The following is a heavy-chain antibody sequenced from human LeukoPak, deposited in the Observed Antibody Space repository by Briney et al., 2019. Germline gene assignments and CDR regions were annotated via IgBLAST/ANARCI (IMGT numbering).Heavy chain of an antibody. CDR1: GYTFTIYG. Sequence: ASVKVSCKASGYTFTIYGISWVRQAPGQGLEWMGGIIPIFGTANYAQKFQGRVTITADKSTSTAYMELSSLRSEDTAVYYCAMNWDYYDFWSGYLNWFDPWGQGTLVTVSS. CDR2: IIPIFGTA. D-gene: IGHD3-3*01. J-gene: IGHJ5*02. CDR3: AMNWDYYDFWSGYLNWFDP. V-gene: IGHV1-69*06.